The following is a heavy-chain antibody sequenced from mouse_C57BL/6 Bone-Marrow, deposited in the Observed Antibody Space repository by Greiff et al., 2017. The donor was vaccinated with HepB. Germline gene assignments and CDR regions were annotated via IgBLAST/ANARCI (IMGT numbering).Heavy chain of an antibody. CDR2: INPNNGGT. CDR1: GYTFTDYY. D-gene: IGHD2-4*01. V-gene: IGHV1-26*01. J-gene: IGHJ4*01. CDR3: AQGIYYDSPVDY. Sequence: EVQLQQSVAELVRPGASVKISCKASGYTFTDYYMNWVKQSHGKSLEWIGDINPNNGGTSYNQKFKGKATLTVDKSSSTAYMELRSLTSEDSAVYYCAQGIYYDSPVDYWGQGTSVTVSS.